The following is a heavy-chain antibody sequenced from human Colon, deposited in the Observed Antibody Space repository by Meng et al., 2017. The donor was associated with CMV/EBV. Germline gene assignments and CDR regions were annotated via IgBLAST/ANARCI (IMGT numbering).Heavy chain of an antibody. CDR3: ARGNSWFVY. Sequence: QVQLVQSWAEVTKPGASVKVSCKASGYSFASYDLNWVRLTDGQGLEWVAWMDPGSGNSTHAQRLQGRITLTRDTSTTTAYMELTNLRSEDTAVYFCARGNSWFVYWGQGTLVTVSS. V-gene: IGHV1-8*01. J-gene: IGHJ4*02. D-gene: IGHD3-10*01. CDR2: MDPGSGNS. CDR1: GYSFASYD.